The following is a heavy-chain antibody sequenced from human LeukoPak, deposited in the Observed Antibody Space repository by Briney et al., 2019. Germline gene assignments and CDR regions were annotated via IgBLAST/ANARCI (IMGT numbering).Heavy chain of an antibody. Sequence: SETLSLTCTVSGGSISSSSYYWGWIRQPPGKGLEWIGSIHYRGSTYYTSSLKSRVIISVDASKNQFSLKLTSATAADTAVYYYATDFDNTGLQGFDPWGQGTLVTVSS. CDR3: ATDFDNTGLQGFDP. CDR1: GGSISSSSYY. CDR2: IHYRGST. V-gene: IGHV4-39*02. D-gene: IGHD2-8*02. J-gene: IGHJ5*02.